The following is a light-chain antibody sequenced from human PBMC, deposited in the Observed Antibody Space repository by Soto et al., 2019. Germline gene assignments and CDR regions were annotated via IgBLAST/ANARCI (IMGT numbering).Light chain of an antibody. CDR1: NIGSKS. V-gene: IGLV3-21*02. CDR2: DDS. CDR3: QLWDSSSDRGVV. Sequence: SYELTQPPSVSVAPGQTARITCGGNNIGSKSVHWYQQKPGQAPVLVFYDDSDRPSGIPERFSGSNSGNTATLTISRVEAGDEADSYWQLWDSSSDRGVVLGGETKVNFL. J-gene: IGLJ2*01.